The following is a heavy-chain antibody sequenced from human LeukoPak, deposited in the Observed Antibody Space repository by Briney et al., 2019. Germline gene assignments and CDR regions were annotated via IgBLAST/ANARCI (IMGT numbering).Heavy chain of an antibody. Sequence: PSETLSHTRTVPGGSISSHYWTSIRPPPGKGVWCIGYIYYSGTTNYNPSLKSRVTISVDTSKNQFPLKLSYVPAADTAVYYCARLTPNDGIWASDYWGQGTLVTVSS. CDR2: IYYSGTT. J-gene: IGHJ4*02. V-gene: IGHV4-59*08. CDR1: GGSISSHY. CDR3: ARLTPNDGIWASDY. D-gene: IGHD4-23*01.